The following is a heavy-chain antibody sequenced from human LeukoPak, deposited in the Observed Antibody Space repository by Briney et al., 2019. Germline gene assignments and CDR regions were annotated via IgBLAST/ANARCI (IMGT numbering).Heavy chain of an antibody. CDR2: IIPILGTA. D-gene: IGHD3-9*01. Sequence: ASVKVSCKASGGTFSSYAISWVRQAPGQGLEWMGGIIPILGTANYAQKFQGRVTITADESTSTAYMELSSLRSDDTAVYYCARVGYFDWLPHYRDFDYWGQGTLVTVSS. CDR3: ARVGYFDWLPHYRDFDY. V-gene: IGHV1-69*13. CDR1: GGTFSSYA. J-gene: IGHJ4*02.